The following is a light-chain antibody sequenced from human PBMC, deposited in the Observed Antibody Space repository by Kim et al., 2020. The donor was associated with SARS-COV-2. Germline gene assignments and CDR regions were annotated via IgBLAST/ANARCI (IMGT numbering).Light chain of an antibody. CDR2: ETR. CDR3: GTWDSRLGARV. Sequence: NPNLIINYLPCNQHLPPTAPTPLIHETRKRPSGIPDRFSASKSGTAATLGITGLQTGDEADYCCGTWDSRLGARVFGGGTKLTVL. V-gene: IGLV1-51*01. CDR1: NPNLIINY. J-gene: IGLJ3*02.